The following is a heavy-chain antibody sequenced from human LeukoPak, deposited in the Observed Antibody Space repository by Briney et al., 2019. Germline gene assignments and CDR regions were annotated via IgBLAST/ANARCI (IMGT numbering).Heavy chain of an antibody. D-gene: IGHD3-22*01. J-gene: IGHJ4*02. V-gene: IGHV4-39*01. CDR3: ARRDTSSGYYVFIY. CDR2: IYYSGST. Sequence: SETLSLTCTVSGGSISSSSYYWGWIRQPPGKGLEWIGSIYYSGSTYYNPSLKSRVTISVDTSKNQFSLKLSSVTAADTAVYYCARRDTSSGYYVFIYWGQGTLVTVSS. CDR1: GGSISSSSYY.